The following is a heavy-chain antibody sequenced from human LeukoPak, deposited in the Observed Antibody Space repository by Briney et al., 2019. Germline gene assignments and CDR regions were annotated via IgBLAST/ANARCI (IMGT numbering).Heavy chain of an antibody. D-gene: IGHD2-2*02. CDR3: AKDLMMYCSSTSCYRGFDY. CDR2: IIPIFGTA. Sequence: GASVKVSCKASGGTFSSYAISWVRQAPGQGLEWMGGIIPIFGTANYAQKFQGRVTITTDESTSTAYMELSSLRSEDTAVYYCAKDLMMYCSSTSCYRGFDYWGQGTLVTVSS. CDR1: GGTFSSYA. J-gene: IGHJ4*02. V-gene: IGHV1-69*05.